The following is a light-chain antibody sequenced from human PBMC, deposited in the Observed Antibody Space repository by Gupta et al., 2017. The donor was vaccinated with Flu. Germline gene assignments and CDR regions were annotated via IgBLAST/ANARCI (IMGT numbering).Light chain of an antibody. J-gene: IGKJ2*03. V-gene: IGKV4-1*01. CDR3: LQYYGAPSS. CDR1: QKVFDYDNKTTY. Sequence: QGEPAPITCMSSQKVFDYDNKTTYLDWYQQKPGQPPTVLIYPASYRKSGVPDRFRGRGSDTEFTLTISSLQAEDVGIYFCLQYYGAPSSFGEGTKLEIK. CDR2: PAS.